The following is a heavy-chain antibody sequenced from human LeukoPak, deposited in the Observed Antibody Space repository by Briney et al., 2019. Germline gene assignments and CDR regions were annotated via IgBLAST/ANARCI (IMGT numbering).Heavy chain of an antibody. CDR2: IIPIFGTA. Sequence: ASVKVSCKASGGTFSSYAISWVRQAPGQGLEWMGGIIPIFGTANYAQKFQGRVTITADESTSTAYMELSSLRSEDTAVYYCASASTVTKYWYFDLWGRGTLVTVSS. CDR3: ASASTVTKYWYFDL. V-gene: IGHV1-69*13. J-gene: IGHJ2*01. D-gene: IGHD4-17*01. CDR1: GGTFSSYA.